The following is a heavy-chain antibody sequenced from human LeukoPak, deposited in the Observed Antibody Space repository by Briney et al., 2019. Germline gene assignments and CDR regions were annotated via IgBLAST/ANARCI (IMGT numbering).Heavy chain of an antibody. CDR3: ARVVGWELLDI. D-gene: IGHD1-26*01. CDR1: GFTFSSYE. J-gene: IGHJ4*02. V-gene: IGHV3-48*03. Sequence: PGGSLRLSCAASGFTFSSYEMNWVRQAPGKGLEWVSYISSSGSTIYYADSVKGQFTISRDNAKNSLYLQMNSLRAEDTAVYYCARVVGWELLDIWGQGTLVTVSS. CDR2: ISSSGSTI.